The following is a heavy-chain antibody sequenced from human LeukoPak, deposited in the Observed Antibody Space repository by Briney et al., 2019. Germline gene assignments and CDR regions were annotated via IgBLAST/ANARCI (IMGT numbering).Heavy chain of an antibody. CDR3: ARGGRWELPRPYAFDI. J-gene: IGHJ3*02. CDR1: GYTFTSYG. D-gene: IGHD1-26*01. CDR2: ISAYNGHT. V-gene: IGHV1-18*01. Sequence: APVKVSCKASGYTFTSYGISWVRQAPGQGLEWMGWISAYNGHTNYAQKLQGRVTMTTDTSTSTAYMELRSLRYDDTALYYCARGGRWELPRPYAFDIWGQGTMATVSS.